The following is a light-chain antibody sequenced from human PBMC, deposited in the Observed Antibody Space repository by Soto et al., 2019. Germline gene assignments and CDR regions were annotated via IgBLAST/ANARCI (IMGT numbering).Light chain of an antibody. Sequence: DIQMTQSPSTLSASVGDRVTITCRASQNIRAWLAWYQQKPGEGPKLLIYKASNLCSGVPSRFNGSASGTEFALSRSSRRPGDFAIYFCHPDNSYPWTFGQGTKVDI. J-gene: IGKJ1*01. CDR2: KAS. CDR3: HPDNSYPWT. V-gene: IGKV1-5*03. CDR1: QNIRAW.